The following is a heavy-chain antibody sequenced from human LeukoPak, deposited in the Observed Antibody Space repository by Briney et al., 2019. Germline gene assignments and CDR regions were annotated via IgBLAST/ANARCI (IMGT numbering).Heavy chain of an antibody. D-gene: IGHD2-2*01. CDR1: GYTFTSYY. V-gene: IGHV1-46*04. CDR3: ARGDPRGYCTSTSWPTRWFGP. CDR2: INPSGGST. Sequence: ASLKVSCKASGYTFTSYYMHWVRQAPRQRLEWLGIINPSGGSTSSSQNLQGRFTMTRDTSTSTVYMELSSLRSEDTAVYYCARGDPRGYCTSTSWPTRWFGPWGQGTLVTVPS. J-gene: IGHJ5*02.